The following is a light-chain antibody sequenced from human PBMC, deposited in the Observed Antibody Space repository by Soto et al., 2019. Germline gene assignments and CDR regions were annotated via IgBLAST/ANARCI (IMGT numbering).Light chain of an antibody. J-gene: IGLJ1*01. V-gene: IGLV2-14*01. CDR2: DVS. CDR1: SSDISGYNY. CDR3: SSYTSSSTYV. Sequence: QSALTQPASVSGSPGQSITISCTGTSSDISGYNYVSWYQQHPGKAPKIMIYDVSNRPSGVSNRFSGSKSGNTASLTISGLHAEDEADYYCSSYTSSSTYVFGTGTKLTVL.